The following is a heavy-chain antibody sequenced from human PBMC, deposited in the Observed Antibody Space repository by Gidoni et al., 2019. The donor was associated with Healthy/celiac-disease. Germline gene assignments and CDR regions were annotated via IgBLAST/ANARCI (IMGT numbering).Heavy chain of an antibody. CDR1: GVTFSSYA. CDR2: IIPIFGTA. D-gene: IGHD6-19*01. CDR3: ARIAVAGTGDDDY. V-gene: IGHV1-69*01. Sequence: QVQLVQSGAAVKKPGSSVKVPCKASGVTFSSYASSWVRQAPGQGLEWMGGIIPIFGTANYAQKFQGRVTITADESTSTAYMELSSLRSEDTAVYYCARIAVAGTGDDDYWGQGTLVTVSS. J-gene: IGHJ4*02.